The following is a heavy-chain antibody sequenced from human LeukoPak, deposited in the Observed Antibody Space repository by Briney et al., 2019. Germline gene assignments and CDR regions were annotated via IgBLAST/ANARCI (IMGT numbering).Heavy chain of an antibody. D-gene: IGHD3-10*01. V-gene: IGHV4-34*01. CDR1: GESFSGHY. CDR3: ARDPGFGPFDY. J-gene: IGHJ4*02. Sequence: PSETLSLTCAVSGESFSGHYWSWIRQTPGKGLEWIGEVNHSGSTNYNPSLKSRVTISIDTSKNQFSLKLSSVTAADTAVYYCARDPGFGPFDYWGQGTLVTVSS. CDR2: VNHSGST.